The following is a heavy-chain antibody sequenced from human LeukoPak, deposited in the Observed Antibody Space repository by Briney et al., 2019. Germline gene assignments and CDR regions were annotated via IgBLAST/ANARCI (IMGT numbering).Heavy chain of an antibody. CDR2: IYYSGST. D-gene: IGHD2-15*01. Sequence: SETLSLTCTVSGGSISSSSYYWGWIRQPPGKGLEWIGSIYYSGSTYYNPSLKSRVTISVDTSKNQFSLKLSSVTAADTAVYYCARDVNGGGWFDPWGQGTLVTVSS. J-gene: IGHJ5*02. CDR3: ARDVNGGGWFDP. CDR1: GGSISSSSYY. V-gene: IGHV4-39*07.